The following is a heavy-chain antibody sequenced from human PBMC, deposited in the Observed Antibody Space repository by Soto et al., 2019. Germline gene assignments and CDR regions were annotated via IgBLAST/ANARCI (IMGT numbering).Heavy chain of an antibody. CDR1: GFTFSSYW. CDR3: VRESLGVASATPYDY. D-gene: IGHD6-25*01. J-gene: IGHJ4*02. V-gene: IGHV3-74*01. Sequence: EVQLVESGGGLVQPGGSLRLSCAASGFTFSSYWMHWVRQAPGKGLVWVSRINSDGSSTSYADSVKGRFTISRDNAKNTLYLQMNSLRAEDTAMYYCVRESLGVASATPYDYWGQGTLVTVSS. CDR2: INSDGSST.